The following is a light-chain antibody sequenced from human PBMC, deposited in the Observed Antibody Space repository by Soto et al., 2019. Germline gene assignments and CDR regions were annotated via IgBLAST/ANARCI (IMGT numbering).Light chain of an antibody. Sequence: EILMTQSPATLSVSPWERATLSCRASQSIGTNVAWYQQKPGQAPRLLIYGASTRATGIPARFSGSGSGTEFTLTISSLQSEDFAVYDCQQYNRWPYTFGQGTKLEIK. J-gene: IGKJ2*01. CDR2: GAS. CDR3: QQYNRWPYT. V-gene: IGKV3-15*01. CDR1: QSIGTN.